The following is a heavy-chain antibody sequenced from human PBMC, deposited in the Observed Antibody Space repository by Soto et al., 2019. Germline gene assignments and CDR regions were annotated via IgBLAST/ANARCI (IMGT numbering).Heavy chain of an antibody. CDR3: ARGADILTGYYKYWFDP. CDR2: IWYDGSNK. V-gene: IGHV3-33*01. Sequence: GGSLRLSCAASGFTFSSYGMHWVRQAPGKGLEWVAVIWYDGSNKYYADSVKGRFTISRDNSKNTLYLQMNSLRAEDTAVYYCARGADILTGYYKYWFDPWGQGTLVTVSS. CDR1: GFTFSSYG. D-gene: IGHD3-9*01. J-gene: IGHJ5*02.